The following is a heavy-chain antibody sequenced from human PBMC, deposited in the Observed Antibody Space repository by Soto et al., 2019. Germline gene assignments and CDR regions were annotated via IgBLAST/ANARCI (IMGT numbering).Heavy chain of an antibody. CDR1: GFSFSTYG. CDR2: IWYDGSEK. J-gene: IGHJ4*02. D-gene: IGHD1-26*01. CDR3: EGAVNSAGPTY. Sequence: QVQLVESGGGVVQPGKSLRLSCAASGFSFSTYGMHWVRQAPGRGLEWVALIWYDGSEKYYADSVTGRFTISRGNIRRTVGLHMHSLRDDDNAVYFCEGAVNSAGPTYWGQGTLVTVSS. V-gene: IGHV3-33*01.